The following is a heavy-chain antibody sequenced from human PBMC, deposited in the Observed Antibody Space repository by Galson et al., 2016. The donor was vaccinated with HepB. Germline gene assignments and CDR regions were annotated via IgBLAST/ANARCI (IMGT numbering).Heavy chain of an antibody. CDR1: GLSLSTGGVG. J-gene: IGHJ4*02. D-gene: IGHD3-10*01. CDR2: IFWDDDK. Sequence: PALVKPTQTLTLTCTFSGLSLSTGGVGVGWIRQPPGEALRWLALIFWDDDKRYTPSLKSRLTITKDTSKNQVVLTMTNVDPLDTATYFCALSARYYGSRSSYGPFDYWGQGVLVTVSS. CDR3: ALSARYYGSRSSYGPFDY. V-gene: IGHV2-5*02.